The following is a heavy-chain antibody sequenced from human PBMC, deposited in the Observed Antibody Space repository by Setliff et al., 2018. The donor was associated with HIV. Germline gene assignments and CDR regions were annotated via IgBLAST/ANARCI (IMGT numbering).Heavy chain of an antibody. CDR3: ARGLGSTRFDP. CDR2: ISGNNANT. D-gene: IGHD2-2*01. CDR1: GYVFTDYD. J-gene: IGHJ5*02. Sequence: GASVKVSCKASGYVFTDYDIFWVRQAPGRGLEWIGWISGNNANTNYAQKRQGRVTMTTDTSTSTAYMELRSLRSDDTAVYYCARGLGSTRFDPWGQGTLVTVSS. V-gene: IGHV1-18*01.